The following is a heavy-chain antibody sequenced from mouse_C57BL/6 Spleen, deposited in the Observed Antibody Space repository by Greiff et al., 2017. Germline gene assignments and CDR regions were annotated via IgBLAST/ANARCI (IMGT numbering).Heavy chain of an antibody. CDR2: LDPETGGT. CDR1: GYTFTDYE. D-gene: IGHD3-3*01. CDR3: TRPRTGTKGAMDY. J-gene: IGHJ4*01. V-gene: IGHV1-15*01. Sequence: VQLQQSGAELVRPGASVTLSCKASGYTFTDYEMHWVKQTPVHGLEWIGALDPETGGTAYNQKFKGKAILTADKSSSTAYMELRSLTSEDSAVDYCTRPRTGTKGAMDYWGQGTSVTVSA.